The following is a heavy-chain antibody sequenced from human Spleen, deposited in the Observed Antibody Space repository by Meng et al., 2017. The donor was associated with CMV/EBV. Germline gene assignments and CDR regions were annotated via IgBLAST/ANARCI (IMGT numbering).Heavy chain of an antibody. CDR3: AIAARPDYFDY. J-gene: IGHJ4*02. CDR2: IYYSGST. CDR1: GFTFSSYW. V-gene: IGHV4-59*01. D-gene: IGHD6-6*01. Sequence: ESLKISCTASGFTFSSYWMSWVRQPPGKGLEWIGYIYYSGSTNYNPSLKSRVTISVDTSKNQFSLKLSSVTAADTAVYYCAIAARPDYFDYWGQGTLVTVSS.